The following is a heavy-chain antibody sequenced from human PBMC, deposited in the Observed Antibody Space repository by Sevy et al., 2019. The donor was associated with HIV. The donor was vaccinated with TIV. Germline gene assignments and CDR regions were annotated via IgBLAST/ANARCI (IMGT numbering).Heavy chain of an antibody. CDR1: GFTFSSYA. V-gene: IGHV3-23*01. CDR3: ASNQARWGYFDY. J-gene: IGHJ4*02. CDR2: ISGSGGST. Sequence: GGSLRLSCAASGFTFSSYAMSWVRQAPGKRLEWVSAISGSGGSTYYADSVKGRFTISRDNSKNTLYLQMNSLRAEDTAVYYCASNQARWGYFDYWGQGTLVTVSS. D-gene: IGHD3-16*01.